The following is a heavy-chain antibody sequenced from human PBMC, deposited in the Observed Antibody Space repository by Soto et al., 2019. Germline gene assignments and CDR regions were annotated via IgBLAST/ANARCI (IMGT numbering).Heavy chain of an antibody. CDR1: GGTFSSYA. V-gene: IGHV1-69*01. D-gene: IGHD3-22*01. J-gene: IGHJ4*02. CDR2: IIPVLGTE. CDR3: ATGPAGDSSGYWVY. Sequence: QVQLVQSGAEVKKPGSSVKVSCRASGGTFSSYAINWVRQAPGQGLEWMGGIIPVLGTEDYSQKFQGRVTITADESTSTAYMELSSLRSEDAAVYYCATGPAGDSSGYWVYWGQGTLVTVSS.